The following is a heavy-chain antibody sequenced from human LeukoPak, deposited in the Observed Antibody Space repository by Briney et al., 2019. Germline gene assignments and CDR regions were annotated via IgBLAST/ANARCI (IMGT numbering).Heavy chain of an antibody. CDR2: INHSGST. CDR3: ARGPTTSPQYSFDY. Sequence: PSETLSLTCTVSGGSISSGYYWGWIRQPPGKGLEWIGSINHSGSTYYNPSLKSRVTISVDTSKNQFSLNLSSVSAADTAVYYCARGPTTSPQYSFDYWGQGNMVTVSS. V-gene: IGHV4-38-2*02. D-gene: IGHD4-17*01. CDR1: GGSISSGYY. J-gene: IGHJ4*02.